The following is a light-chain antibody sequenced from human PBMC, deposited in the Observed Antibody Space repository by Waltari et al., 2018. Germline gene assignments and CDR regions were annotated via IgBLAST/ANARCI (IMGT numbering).Light chain of an antibody. J-gene: IGKJ2*01. CDR1: QSVSTN. CDR2: GAS. CDR3: QQYNDWPPMYT. Sequence: EIVMTQSPATLSVSPGESATLTCRASQSVSTNLAWYQQKPGQAPRLLIYGASTRATGIPARFSGGGSGTEFTLTISSLQSEDFAVYYCQQYNDWPPMYTFGQRTKLDI. V-gene: IGKV3-15*01.